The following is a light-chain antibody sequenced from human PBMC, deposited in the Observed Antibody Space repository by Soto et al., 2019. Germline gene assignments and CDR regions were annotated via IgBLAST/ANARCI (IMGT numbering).Light chain of an antibody. J-gene: IGLJ1*01. CDR3: SSYTRSRAYV. V-gene: IGLV2-14*01. CDR2: EVS. CDR1: STDVGGYNY. Sequence: QSALTQPASVSGSPGQSITLSRTGTSTDVGGYNYVSWYQQQSGKAPKLMIHEVSNRPSGVSNRFSGSKSGNTASLTISGLQAEDEADYYCSSYTRSRAYVFGIGTKLTVL.